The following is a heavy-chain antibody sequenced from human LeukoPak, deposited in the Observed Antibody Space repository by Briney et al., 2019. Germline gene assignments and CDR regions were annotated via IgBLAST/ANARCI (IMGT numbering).Heavy chain of an antibody. Sequence: ASGTLSLTCTVSGGSISSYYWSWIRQPAGKGLEWIGRIYTSGSTNYNPSLKSRVTMSVDTSKNQFSLKLSSVTAADTAVYYCARSHRGGRYCSGGSCFGPNAFDIWGQGAMVTVSS. D-gene: IGHD2-15*01. J-gene: IGHJ3*02. CDR2: IYTSGST. CDR3: ARSHRGGRYCSGGSCFGPNAFDI. V-gene: IGHV4-4*07. CDR1: GGSISSYY.